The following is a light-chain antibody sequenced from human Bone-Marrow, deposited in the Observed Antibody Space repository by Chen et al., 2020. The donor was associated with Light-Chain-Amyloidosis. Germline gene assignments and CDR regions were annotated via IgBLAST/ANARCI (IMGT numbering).Light chain of an antibody. V-gene: IGLV2-14*01. J-gene: IGLJ2*01. CDR1: RSDVGGYNY. CDR3: SSYTSSSPVV. Sequence: QSALTQPASVSGSPGQSITISCTGTRSDVGGYNYVSWYQQHPGKAPKLMIYAVRNRPSGVSNRFSGSKSGNTADLTISGLHAEDEADYYCSSYTSSSPVVFGGGTKLTVL. CDR2: AVR.